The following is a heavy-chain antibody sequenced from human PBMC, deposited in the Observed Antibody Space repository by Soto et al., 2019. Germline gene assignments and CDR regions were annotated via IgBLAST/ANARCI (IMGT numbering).Heavy chain of an antibody. D-gene: IGHD5-12*01. Sequence: EVQLVESGGGLVQPGGSLRLSCAASGFTFSSYWMSWVRQAPGKGLERVANIKQDGSEKYYVDSVKGRFTISRDNAKNSLNLQMNSLRDEDTAVYYCARDLHEQSYDYPHLDYWGQGTLVTVSS. CDR1: GFTFSSYW. V-gene: IGHV3-7*01. CDR2: IKQDGSEK. CDR3: ARDLHEQSYDYPHLDY. J-gene: IGHJ4*02.